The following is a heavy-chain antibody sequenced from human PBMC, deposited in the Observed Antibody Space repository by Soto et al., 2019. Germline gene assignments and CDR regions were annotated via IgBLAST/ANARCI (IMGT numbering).Heavy chain of an antibody. CDR2: IYGGGTT. Sequence: PGGSLRLSCAASGFAVSSKYMTWVRQAPGKGLECVSVIYGGGTTYYADSVKGRFTISRDTSKNTFYLQMNSLRAEDTAVYYCVQTTGWPGFDFWGQGTLVTVSS. J-gene: IGHJ4*02. D-gene: IGHD6-19*01. V-gene: IGHV3-53*01. CDR3: VQTTGWPGFDF. CDR1: GFAVSSKY.